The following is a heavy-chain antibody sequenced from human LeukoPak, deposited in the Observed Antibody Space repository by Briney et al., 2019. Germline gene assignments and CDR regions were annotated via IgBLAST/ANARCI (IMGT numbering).Heavy chain of an antibody. J-gene: IGHJ4*02. CDR3: ARGATYTYYFDY. CDR2: IYYSGST. Sequence: SQTLSLTCAVSGGSISSGGYSWSWIRQPPGKGLEWIGYIYYSGSTNYNPSLKSRVTISVDTSKNQFSLKLSSVTAADTAVYYCARGATYTYYFDYWGQGTLVTVSS. V-gene: IGHV4-30-4*07. CDR1: GGSISSGGYS. D-gene: IGHD1-26*01.